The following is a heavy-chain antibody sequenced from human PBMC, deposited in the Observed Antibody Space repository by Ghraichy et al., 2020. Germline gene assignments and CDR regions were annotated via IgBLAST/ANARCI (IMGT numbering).Heavy chain of an antibody. V-gene: IGHV3-23*01. CDR3: ARAGRLSWYDY. J-gene: IGHJ4*02. D-gene: IGHD6-13*01. CDR1: GFTFSSYT. Sequence: GALRLSCTASGFTFSSYTMGWVRQAPGTGPEWVSDINYSGGATFYAESVKGRFTISRDNSKNTLYLQMNSLRAEDSAVYYCARAGRLSWYDYWGQGTLVSVSS. CDR2: INYSGGAT.